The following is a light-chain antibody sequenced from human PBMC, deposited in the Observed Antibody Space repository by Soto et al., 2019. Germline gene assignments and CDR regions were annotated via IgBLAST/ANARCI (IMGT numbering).Light chain of an antibody. J-gene: IGKJ2*01. CDR3: QQYDTYLYT. Sequence: DIQMTQTPSTLSASVGDIVTITCRASQSISSWLAWYQQKPGTAPKLLIYKASSLESGVPSRFSGSGSGTEFTLTISSLQPEDFATYYCQQYDTYLYTFGQGTKLEI. CDR1: QSISSW. CDR2: KAS. V-gene: IGKV1-5*03.